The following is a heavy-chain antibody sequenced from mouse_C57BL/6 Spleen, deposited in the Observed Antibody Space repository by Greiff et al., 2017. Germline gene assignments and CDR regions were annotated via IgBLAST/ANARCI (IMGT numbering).Heavy chain of an antibody. V-gene: IGHV1-59*01. CDR3: ARVDGSNAWFAY. CDR1: GYPFTSYW. CDR2: IDPSASYT. D-gene: IGHD2-5*01. Sequence: QVQLQQPGAELVRPGPSVKLSCKASGYPFTSYWLHWVQQRPGQGLEWIGVIDPSASYTHYNQKFKGKATLTVDTSSSTAYMQLSSLTSEDSAVYYCARVDGSNAWFAYWGQGTLGTVSA. J-gene: IGHJ3*01.